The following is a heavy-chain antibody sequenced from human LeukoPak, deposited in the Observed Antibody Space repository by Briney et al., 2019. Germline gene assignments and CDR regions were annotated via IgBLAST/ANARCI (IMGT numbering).Heavy chain of an antibody. Sequence: SETLSLTCAVSGYSISSGYYWGWIRQPPGKGLEWIGSIYHSGSTYYNPSLKSRATISVDTSKNQFSLKLSSVTAADTAVYYCARELDYWGQGTLVTVSS. V-gene: IGHV4-38-2*02. CDR2: IYHSGST. J-gene: IGHJ4*02. CDR3: ARELDY. CDR1: GYSISSGYY.